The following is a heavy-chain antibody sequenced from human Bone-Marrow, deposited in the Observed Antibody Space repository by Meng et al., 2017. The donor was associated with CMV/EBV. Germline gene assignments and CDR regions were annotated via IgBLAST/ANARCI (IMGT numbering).Heavy chain of an antibody. Sequence: GESLKISCAASGFTFSDHYMDWVRQAPGKGLEWVAVISYDGSNKYYAGSVKGRFTISRDNSKNTLYLQMNSLRAEDTAVYYCARDRSDYWGQGTLVTVSS. CDR3: ARDRSDY. J-gene: IGHJ4*02. V-gene: IGHV3-30-3*01. CDR2: ISYDGSNK. CDR1: GFTFSDHY.